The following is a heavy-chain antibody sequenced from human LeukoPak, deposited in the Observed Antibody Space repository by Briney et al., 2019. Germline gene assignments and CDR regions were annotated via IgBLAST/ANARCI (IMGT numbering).Heavy chain of an antibody. D-gene: IGHD4/OR15-4a*01. J-gene: IGHJ4*02. Sequence: GGSLRLSCTVSGFTVSSNSMSWVRQAAGKGLEWVSFIYSDNTHYSDSVKGRFTISRDNSKNTLYLQMNSLRAEDTAVYYCARRAGAYSHPYDYWGQGTLVTVSS. V-gene: IGHV3-53*01. CDR1: GFTVSSNS. CDR2: IYSDNT. CDR3: ARRAGAYSHPYDY.